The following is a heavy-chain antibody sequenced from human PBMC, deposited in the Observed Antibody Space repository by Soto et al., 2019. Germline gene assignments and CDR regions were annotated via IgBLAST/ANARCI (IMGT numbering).Heavy chain of an antibody. V-gene: IGHV4-28*01. CDR3: ARTSRDSSSYGPDAFDI. Sequence: QVQLQESGPGLVKPSDTLSLTCAVSGYSISSSNWWGWIRQPPGKGLEWIGYIYYSGSTYYNPSLKGRVTMSVDTSTDQFSLKLSSVTAVDTAVYYWARTSRDSSSYGPDAFDIWCQGTMVTVSS. J-gene: IGHJ3*02. D-gene: IGHD6-6*01. CDR2: IYYSGST. CDR1: GYSISSSNW.